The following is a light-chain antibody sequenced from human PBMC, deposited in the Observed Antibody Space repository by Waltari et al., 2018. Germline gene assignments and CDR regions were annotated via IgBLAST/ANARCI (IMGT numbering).Light chain of an antibody. CDR1: QSIVNW. CDR3: QQAFVEVS. J-gene: IGKJ4*01. CDR2: GAS. V-gene: IGKV1-12*01. Sequence: ITCRASQSIVNWLAWYQQRPGKAPKLLIYGASNLQGGVPSRFSGSRSGTDFTLTINNLQPEDFATYYCQQAFVEVSFAGGTRVEIK.